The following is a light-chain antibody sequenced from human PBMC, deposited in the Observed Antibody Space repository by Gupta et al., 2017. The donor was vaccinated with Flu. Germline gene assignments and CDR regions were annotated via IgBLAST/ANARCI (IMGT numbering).Light chain of an antibody. CDR3: QQSFSDHGT. CDR1: QLISTY. Sequence: DIQMTQSPSSLSASVGDRVTITCRASQLISTYLNWYQHKPGQVPKLLNYTASTLQTGVPPRFSGSGSGTDFTLTIDSLQPEDFATYYCQQSFSDHGTFGPGTRVEVK. V-gene: IGKV1-39*01. J-gene: IGKJ1*01. CDR2: TAS.